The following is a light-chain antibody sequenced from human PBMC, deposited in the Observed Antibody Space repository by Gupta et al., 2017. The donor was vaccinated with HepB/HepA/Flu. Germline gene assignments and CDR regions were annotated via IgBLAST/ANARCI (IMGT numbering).Light chain of an antibody. CDR2: SNN. V-gene: IGLV1-44*01. CDR3: AAWDDSLNGPFYV. J-gene: IGLJ1*01. CDR1: SSNIGSNT. Sequence: QSVLTQPPSASGTPGQRVTISCSGSSSNIGSNTVNWYQQLPGTAPKLLIYSNNQRPSLVPYRFSGSKSGTSASLAISGRQSEDEADYYCAAWDDSLNGPFYVFGTGTKVTVL.